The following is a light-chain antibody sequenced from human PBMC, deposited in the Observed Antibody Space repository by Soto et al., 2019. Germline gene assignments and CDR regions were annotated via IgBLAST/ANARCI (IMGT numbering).Light chain of an antibody. CDR2: DVS. Sequence: QLVLTQPASVSGSPGQSITISCTGTSSDVGGYNYVSWYQQHPGKAPKLMIYDVSNRPSGVSNRFSGSKSGNTASLTISGLQAEDEADYYCSSYTSSSILYVVFGGGTQLTVL. J-gene: IGLJ2*01. CDR1: SSDVGGYNY. CDR3: SSYTSSSILYVV. V-gene: IGLV2-14*01.